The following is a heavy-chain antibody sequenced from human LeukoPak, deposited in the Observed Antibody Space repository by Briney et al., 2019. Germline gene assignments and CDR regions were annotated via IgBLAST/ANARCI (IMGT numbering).Heavy chain of an antibody. D-gene: IGHD3-9*01. J-gene: IGHJ4*02. CDR2: INPNSGGT. V-gene: IGHV1-2*02. CDR1: GYTFTGYY. CDR3: AGGTGLVPYYDILTGYHQFDY. Sequence: GASVKVSCKASGYTFTGYYMHWVRQAPGQGLEWMGWINPNSGGTNYAQKFQGRVTMTRDTSISTAYMELSRLRSDDTAVYYCAGGTGLVPYYDILTGYHQFDYWGQGTLVTVSS.